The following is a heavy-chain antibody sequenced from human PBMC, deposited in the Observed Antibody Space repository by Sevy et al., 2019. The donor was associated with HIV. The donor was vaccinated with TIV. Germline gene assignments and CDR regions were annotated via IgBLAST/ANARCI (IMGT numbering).Heavy chain of an antibody. V-gene: IGHV3-7*01. CDR3: AREGVLGDSSGYYPVGMDV. CDR1: GFTFSSYW. D-gene: IGHD3-22*01. J-gene: IGHJ6*02. CDR2: IKQDGSEK. Sequence: GGSLRLSCAASGFTFSSYWMSWVRQAPGKGLEWVANIKQDGSEKYYVDSVKGRFTISRDNAKNSLYLQMNSRRAEDTAVYYCAREGVLGDSSGYYPVGMDVWGQGTTVTVSS.